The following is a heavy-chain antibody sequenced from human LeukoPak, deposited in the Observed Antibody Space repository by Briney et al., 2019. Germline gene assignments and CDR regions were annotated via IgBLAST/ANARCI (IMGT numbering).Heavy chain of an antibody. V-gene: IGHV3-33*06. CDR1: GFTFSSYG. J-gene: IGHJ4*02. Sequence: GGSLRLSCAASGFTFSSYGMHWVRQAPGKGLEWVAVIWYDGSNKYYADSVKGRFTISRDNSKNTLYLQMNSLRAEDTAVYYCAKDIMLGGYYYDSSSREGPYWGQGTLVTVSS. D-gene: IGHD3-22*01. CDR2: IWYDGSNK. CDR3: AKDIMLGGYYYDSSSREGPY.